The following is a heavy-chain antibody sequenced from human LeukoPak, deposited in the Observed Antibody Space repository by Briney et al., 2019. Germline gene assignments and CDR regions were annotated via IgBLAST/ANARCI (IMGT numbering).Heavy chain of an antibody. Sequence: ASVKVSCKASGGTFSSYAISWVRQAPGQGLEWMGWISAYNGNTNYAQKLQGRVTMTTDTSTSTAYMELRSLRSDDTAVYYCARAYCSGGSCYSDFIRPNWFDPWGQGTLVTVSS. CDR1: GGTFSSYA. D-gene: IGHD2-15*01. J-gene: IGHJ5*02. CDR3: ARAYCSGGSCYSDFIRPNWFDP. V-gene: IGHV1-18*01. CDR2: ISAYNGNT.